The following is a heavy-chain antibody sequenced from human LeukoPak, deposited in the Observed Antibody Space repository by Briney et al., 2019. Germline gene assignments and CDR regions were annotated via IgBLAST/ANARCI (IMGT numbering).Heavy chain of an antibody. CDR3: AKDRRIAAPGPLDY. CDR1: GFSFNTYA. CDR2: INDSGGST. D-gene: IGHD6-13*01. J-gene: IGHJ4*02. Sequence: PGGSLRLSCAASGFSFNTYAMSWVRQAPGKGLEWVSVINDSGGSTYYADSVKGRFTISRDKSMNTLYLQMNSLRAEDTAVYYCAKDRRIAAPGPLDYWGQGTLVTVSS. V-gene: IGHV3-23*01.